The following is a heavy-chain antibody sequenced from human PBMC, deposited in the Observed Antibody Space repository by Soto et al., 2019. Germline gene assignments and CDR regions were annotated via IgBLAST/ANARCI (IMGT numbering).Heavy chain of an antibody. CDR1: GGSISSYY. D-gene: IGHD6-13*01. CDR3: AREGYIGIAVAGSTENAFDC. V-gene: IGHV4-59*01. Sequence: PSETLSLTGTVSGGSISSYYWSWIRQPPGKGLEWIGYIYYSGSTNYNPSLKRRVTISVDTSKNQFSLKVSAVTAADTAVYYCAREGYIGIAVAGSTENAFDCWGQGTMVTASS. J-gene: IGHJ3*01. CDR2: IYYSGST.